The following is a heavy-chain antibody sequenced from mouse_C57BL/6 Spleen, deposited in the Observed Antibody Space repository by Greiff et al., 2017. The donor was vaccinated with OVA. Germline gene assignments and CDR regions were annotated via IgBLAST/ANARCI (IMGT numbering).Heavy chain of an antibody. CDR2: ISSGGDYI. J-gene: IGHJ2*01. CDR1: GFTFSSYA. D-gene: IGHD4-1*01. Sequence: EVNLVESGEGLVKPGGSLKLSCAASGFTFSSYAMSWVRQTPEKRLEWVAYISSGGDYIYYADTVKGRFTISRDNARNTLYLQMSSLKSEDTAMYYCTRARNWDGYFDYWGQGTTLTVSS. CDR3: TRARNWDGYFDY. V-gene: IGHV5-9-1*02.